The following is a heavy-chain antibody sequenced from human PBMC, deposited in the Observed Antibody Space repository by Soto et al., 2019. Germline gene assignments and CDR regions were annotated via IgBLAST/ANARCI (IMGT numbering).Heavy chain of an antibody. CDR2: ISYSGTT. CDR1: GDSISSINNY. D-gene: IGHD5-18*01. CDR3: ARGRGYSYGLDP. V-gene: IGHV4-30-4*01. Sequence: QVQLQESGPGLVKPSQTLSLTCTVSGDSISSINNYWSWIRQPPGEGLEWIGFISYSGTTSYSPSVKSRFXXXLXXSKNQFSLSLHFVTAADTAVYYCARGRGYSYGLDPWGQGSLVTVSS. J-gene: IGHJ5*02.